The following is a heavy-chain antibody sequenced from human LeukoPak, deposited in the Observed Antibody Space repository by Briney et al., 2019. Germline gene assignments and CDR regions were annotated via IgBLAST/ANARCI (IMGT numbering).Heavy chain of an antibody. CDR3: ARGGSSPGNWFDP. J-gene: IGHJ5*02. Sequence: GESLKISRKVSGYSFTNYWIGWVRQMPGKGLEWMGIIYPDDSDTKYSPSFQGQVTISADKSISTAYLQWGSLKASDTAIYYCARGGSSPGNWFDPWGQGTLVTVSS. CDR2: IYPDDSDT. CDR1: GYSFTNYW. V-gene: IGHV5-51*01. D-gene: IGHD6-13*01.